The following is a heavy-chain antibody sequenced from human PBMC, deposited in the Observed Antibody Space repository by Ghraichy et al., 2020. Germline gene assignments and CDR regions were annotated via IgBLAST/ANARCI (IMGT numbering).Heavy chain of an antibody. CDR2: FDPEDGET. V-gene: IGHV1-24*01. D-gene: IGHD4-17*01. CDR3: ATDLGYGAKGDY. J-gene: IGHJ4*02. Sequence: ASVKVSCKVSGYTLTELSMHWVRQSPGKGLEWMGGFDPEDGETIYAQKFQGRVTMTEDTSTDTAYMELSSLRSEDTAVYYCATDLGYGAKGDYWGQGTLVTVSS. CDR1: GYTLTELS.